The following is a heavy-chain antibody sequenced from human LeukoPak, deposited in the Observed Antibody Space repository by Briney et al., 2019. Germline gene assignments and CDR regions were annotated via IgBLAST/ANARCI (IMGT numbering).Heavy chain of an antibody. Sequence: PSETLSLTCTVSGGSISSYYWSWIRQPPGKGLEWIGYIYYSGSTNYNPSLKSRVTISVDTSKNQFSLKLSSVTAADTAVYYCARHMLGGKRSFDSWGQGTLVTVSS. V-gene: IGHV4-59*01. J-gene: IGHJ4*02. CDR2: IYYSGST. CDR3: ARHMLGGKRSFDS. D-gene: IGHD4-23*01. CDR1: GGSISSYY.